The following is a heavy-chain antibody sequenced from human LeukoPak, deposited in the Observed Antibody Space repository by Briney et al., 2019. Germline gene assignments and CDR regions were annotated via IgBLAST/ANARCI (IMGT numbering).Heavy chain of an antibody. J-gene: IGHJ4*02. CDR1: GFTFSSYS. Sequence: GGSLRLSCAASGFTFSSYSMNWVRQAPWKGLEWVSFISSSGSTIYYADSVKGRFTISRDNAKNSLYLQMNSLRAEDTAVYYCARRGYSRDFDYWGQGTLVTVSS. CDR3: ARRGYSRDFDY. CDR2: ISSSGSTI. D-gene: IGHD6-13*01. V-gene: IGHV3-48*01.